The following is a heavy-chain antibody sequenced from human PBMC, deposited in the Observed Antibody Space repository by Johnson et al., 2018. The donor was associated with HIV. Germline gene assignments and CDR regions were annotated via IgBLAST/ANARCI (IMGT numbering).Heavy chain of an antibody. Sequence: VQLVESGGGLVQPGRSLRLSCAASGFTFDDYAMHWVRQAPGKGLEWVANIKQDGSEKYYVDSVKGRFTISRDNAKNSLYLQMNSLRAEDTAVYYCARPGGDYSAFDIWGQGTMVTVSS. D-gene: IGHD4-17*01. CDR2: IKQDGSEK. V-gene: IGHV3-7*01. CDR1: GFTFDDYA. J-gene: IGHJ3*02. CDR3: ARPGGDYSAFDI.